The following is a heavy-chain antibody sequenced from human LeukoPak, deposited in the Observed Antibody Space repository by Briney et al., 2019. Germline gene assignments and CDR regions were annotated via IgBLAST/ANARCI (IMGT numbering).Heavy chain of an antibody. Sequence: GGSLRLSCAASGFNFRNYWMSWVRQAPGKGLEWVAKIKQDGSEKYYVDPVKGRFTISRDNAKNSLYLQMNSLRVEDTAVYYCARDPWVDLVSVAAGISFDCRGQGTLVTVSS. D-gene: IGHD6-13*01. CDR2: IKQDGSEK. J-gene: IGHJ4*02. V-gene: IGHV3-7*01. CDR3: ARDPWVDLVSVAAGISFDC. CDR1: GFNFRNYW.